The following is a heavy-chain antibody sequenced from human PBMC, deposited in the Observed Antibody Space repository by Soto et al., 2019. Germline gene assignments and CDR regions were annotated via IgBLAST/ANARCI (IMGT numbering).Heavy chain of an antibody. V-gene: IGHV1-18*01. CDR2: ISAYDGNT. J-gene: IGHJ4*02. CDR3: ARDQVGYCSSTRCGNFDY. D-gene: IGHD2-2*01. Sequence: GASVKVSCKASGYTFTSYGISWVRQAPGQGLEWMGWISAYDGNTNYAQKLQGRVTMTTDTSTSTAYMELRSLRSDDTAVYYCARDQVGYCSSTRCGNFDYWGQGTLVTVSS. CDR1: GYTFTSYG.